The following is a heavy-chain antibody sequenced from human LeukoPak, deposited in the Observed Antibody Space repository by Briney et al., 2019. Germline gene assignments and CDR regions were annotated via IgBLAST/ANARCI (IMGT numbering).Heavy chain of an antibody. CDR3: SRGNMVRGSN. CDR1: GFAFSSYW. Sequence: PGGSLRLSCAASGFAFSSYWMHWVRQAPGKGLVWVSRINTDGSSTTYADSVKGRFTISRDNAKNTVYLQMNSLRAEDTAVYYCSRGNMVRGSNWGQGTLVTVSS. J-gene: IGHJ4*02. V-gene: IGHV3-74*01. CDR2: INTDGSST. D-gene: IGHD3-10*01.